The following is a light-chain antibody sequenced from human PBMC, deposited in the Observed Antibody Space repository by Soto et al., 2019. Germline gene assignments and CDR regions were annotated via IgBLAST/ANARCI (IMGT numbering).Light chain of an antibody. CDR2: SNN. V-gene: IGLV1-47*02. J-gene: IGLJ2*01. CDR3: AAWDDSLSGQVV. CDR1: SSNIGSNY. Sequence: QSVLTQPPSASGTPGLRVTISCSGSSSNIGSNYVYWYQQLPGTAPKLLIYSNNQRPSGVPDRFSGSKSGTSASLAISGLRSEDEADYYCAAWDDSLSGQVVFGGGTKVTVL.